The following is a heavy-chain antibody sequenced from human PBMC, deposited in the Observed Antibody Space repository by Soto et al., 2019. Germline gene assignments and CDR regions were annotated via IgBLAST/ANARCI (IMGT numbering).Heavy chain of an antibody. D-gene: IGHD3-22*01. J-gene: IGHJ4*02. Sequence: GGSLRLSCAASGFTFSSYSMNWVRQAPGKGLEWVSYISSSSSTIYYADSVKGRFTISRDNAKNSLYLQMNSLRAEDTAVYYCARDSDDSSGYYLLGVYYFDYWGQGTLVTVST. CDR2: ISSSSSTI. V-gene: IGHV3-48*01. CDR1: GFTFSSYS. CDR3: ARDSDDSSGYYLLGVYYFDY.